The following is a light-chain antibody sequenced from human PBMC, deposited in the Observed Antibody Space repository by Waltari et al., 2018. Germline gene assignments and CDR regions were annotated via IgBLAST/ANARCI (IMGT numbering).Light chain of an antibody. CDR2: SAS. V-gene: IGKV1-9*01. J-gene: IGKJ1*01. Sequence: DIQLTQSPSFLSASVGASVPITCRSSQGISSYLAWYQQKPGKAPELLIYSASTLQSGVPSRFSASGSGTEFTLTISSLQPEDFATYHCQQLIHYLWTFGQGTKVEI. CDR3: QQLIHYLWT. CDR1: QGISSY.